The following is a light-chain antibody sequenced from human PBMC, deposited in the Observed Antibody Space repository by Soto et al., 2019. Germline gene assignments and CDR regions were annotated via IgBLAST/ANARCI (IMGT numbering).Light chain of an antibody. V-gene: IGLV2-14*01. CDR1: SSDVGGYNY. Sequence: QSALTQPASVSGSPGQSITISCTGTSSDVGGYNYVSWYQQHPGKAPKLMIYDVSNRPSGVSNRFSGSKSGNTASLTISGLQAEDEADYYCSSYTSSSTLVFSGGTQLTVL. CDR3: SSYTSSSTLV. J-gene: IGLJ2*01. CDR2: DVS.